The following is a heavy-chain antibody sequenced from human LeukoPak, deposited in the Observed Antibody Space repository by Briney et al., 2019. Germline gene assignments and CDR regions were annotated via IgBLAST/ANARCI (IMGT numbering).Heavy chain of an antibody. D-gene: IGHD1-14*01. Sequence: SETLSLTCTVSGGSISSYYWSWIRQPPGKGLEWIGYIYHSGSTYYNPSLKSRVTISVDRSKNQFSLKLSSVTAADTAVYYCARDPPDRAFDYWGQGTLVTVSS. V-gene: IGHV4-59*12. CDR2: IYHSGST. CDR1: GGSISSYY. J-gene: IGHJ4*02. CDR3: ARDPPDRAFDY.